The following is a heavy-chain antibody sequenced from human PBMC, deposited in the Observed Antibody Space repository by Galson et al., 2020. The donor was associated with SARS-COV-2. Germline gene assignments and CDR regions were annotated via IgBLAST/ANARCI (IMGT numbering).Heavy chain of an antibody. CDR3: ARDSHGGHYYDSSGYYVTWPTRYYYMDV. CDR2: INAGNGNT. Sequence: ASVKVSCKASGYTFTSYAMHWVRQDPGQRLEWMGWINAGNGNTKYSQKFQGRVTITRDTSASTAYMELSSLRSEDTAVYYCARDSHGGHYYDSSGYYVTWPTRYYYMDVWGKGTTVTVSS. J-gene: IGHJ6*03. D-gene: IGHD3-22*01. CDR1: GYTFTSYA. V-gene: IGHV1-3*01.